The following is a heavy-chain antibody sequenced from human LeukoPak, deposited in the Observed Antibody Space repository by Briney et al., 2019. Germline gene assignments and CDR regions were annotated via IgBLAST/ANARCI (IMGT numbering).Heavy chain of an antibody. CDR1: GGSISSTSYY. CDR3: ARHGGPYYYDRSGYFDS. Sequence: SETLSLTCTVSGGSISSTSYYWGWIRQPPGKGLEWIGSIYYSGTTYYNPSLKSRLTISIDTSKNQIFLRLSSVTAADTAVYYCARHGGPYYYDRSGYFDSWGQGTPVTVSS. J-gene: IGHJ4*02. CDR2: IYYSGTT. D-gene: IGHD3-22*01. V-gene: IGHV4-39*01.